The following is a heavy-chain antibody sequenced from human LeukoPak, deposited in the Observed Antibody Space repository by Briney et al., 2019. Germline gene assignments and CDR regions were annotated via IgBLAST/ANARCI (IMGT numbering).Heavy chain of an antibody. CDR3: ARDRSGDTLIDY. J-gene: IGHJ4*02. V-gene: IGHV3-21*01. CDR2: ISSSSSYI. D-gene: IGHD6-19*01. CDR1: GFTFSSYS. Sequence: GSLRLSCAASGFTFSSYSMNWVRRAPGKGLEWVSSISSSSSYIYYADSVKGRFTISRDYAKNSLYLQMNSLRAEDTAVYYCARDRSGDTLIDYWGQGTLVTVSS.